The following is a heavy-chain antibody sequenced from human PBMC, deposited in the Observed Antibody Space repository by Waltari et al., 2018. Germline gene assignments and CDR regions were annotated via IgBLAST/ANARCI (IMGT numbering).Heavy chain of an antibody. V-gene: IGHV4-34*01. D-gene: IGHD1-26*01. CDR3: ARGGWELLGLWYFDL. Sequence: QVQLQQWGAGLLKPSETLSLTCAVYGGSFSGYYWSWIRQPPGKGLEWIGEINHSGSTNYNPSLKSRVTISVDTSKNQFSLKLSSVTAADTAVYYCARGGWELLGLWYFDLWGRGTLVTVSS. CDR1: GGSFSGYY. CDR2: INHSGST. J-gene: IGHJ2*01.